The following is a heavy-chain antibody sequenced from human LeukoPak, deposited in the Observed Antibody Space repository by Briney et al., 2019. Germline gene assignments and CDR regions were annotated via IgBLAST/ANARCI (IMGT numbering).Heavy chain of an antibody. CDR3: ARSCSGGSCYIGYYYGMDV. J-gene: IGHJ6*02. CDR2: ISAYNGNT. Sequence: ASVRVSCKASGYTFTSYGISWVRQAPGQGLEWMGWISAYNGNTNYAQKLQGRVTMTTDTSTSIAYMELRSLRSDDTAVYYCARSCSGGSCYIGYYYGMDVWGQGTTVTVSS. V-gene: IGHV1-18*01. CDR1: GYTFTSYG. D-gene: IGHD2-15*01.